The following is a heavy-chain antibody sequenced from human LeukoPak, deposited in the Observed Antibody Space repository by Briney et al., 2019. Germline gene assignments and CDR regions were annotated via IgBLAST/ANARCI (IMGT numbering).Heavy chain of an antibody. V-gene: IGHV1-2*02. D-gene: IGHD1-26*01. CDR2: INPNSGGT. CDR3: ATLPIVGATNYAFDM. Sequence: ASVKVSCKASGYTFTGYYMHWVRQAPGQGLEWMGWINPNSGGTEYAQKFQGRVTMTRDTSISTAYMELSRLRSDDTAVYYCATLPIVGATNYAFDMWGQGTMVTVSS. J-gene: IGHJ3*02. CDR1: GYTFTGYY.